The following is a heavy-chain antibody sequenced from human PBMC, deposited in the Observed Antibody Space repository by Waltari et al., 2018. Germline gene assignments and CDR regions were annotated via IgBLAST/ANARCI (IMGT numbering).Heavy chain of an antibody. D-gene: IGHD2-2*01. CDR2: IYHSGST. Sequence: QVQLQESGPGLVKPSETLSLTCTVSGYSISSGYYWGWIRQPPGKGLEWIGSIYHSGSTYYNPSLQSRVTISVDTSKNQFSLKLSSVTAADTAVYYCAREDIVVVPAATLWDYWGQGTLVTVSS. V-gene: IGHV4-38-2*02. CDR3: AREDIVVVPAATLWDY. CDR1: GYSISSGYY. J-gene: IGHJ4*02.